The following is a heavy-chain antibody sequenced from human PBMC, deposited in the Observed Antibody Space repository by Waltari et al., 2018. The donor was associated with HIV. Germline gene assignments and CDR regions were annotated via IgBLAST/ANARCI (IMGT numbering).Heavy chain of an antibody. CDR1: GFSFNKYE. CDR2: ISSDNTAI. Sequence: EVQLVESGGGLVQPGESLRLSCLASGFSFNKYEMNWVHQAPGKELEYISYISSDNTAIHYADSVKGRFTISRDNAKNSLYLHMNSLRAEDTAVYYCARSNYGDYDGGLDCWGQGTLVTVSS. D-gene: IGHD4-17*01. J-gene: IGHJ4*02. V-gene: IGHV3-48*03. CDR3: ARSNYGDYDGGLDC.